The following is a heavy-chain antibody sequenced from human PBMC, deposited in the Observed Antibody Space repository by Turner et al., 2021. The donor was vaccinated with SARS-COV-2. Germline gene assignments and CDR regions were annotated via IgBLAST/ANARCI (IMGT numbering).Heavy chain of an antibody. Sequence: EVQLVESGGGLVQPGGSLRLSCTASGFTFSNYWMSWVRQAPGKGLGWVAEINSDGSEKYHVDSVKGRFTISRDNAKNSLYLQMNSLRAEDTAVYYCARDRGWDTFDYWGQGTLVTVSS. CDR1: GFTFSNYW. J-gene: IGHJ4*02. D-gene: IGHD6-19*01. CDR2: INSDGSEK. V-gene: IGHV3-7*01. CDR3: ARDRGWDTFDY.